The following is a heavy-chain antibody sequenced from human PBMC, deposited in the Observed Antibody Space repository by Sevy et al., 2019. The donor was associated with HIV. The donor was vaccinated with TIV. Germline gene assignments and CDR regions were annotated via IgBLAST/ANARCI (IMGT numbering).Heavy chain of an antibody. CDR1: GDSFSSYF. V-gene: IGHV4-4*07. CDR3: ARSNWVTATNGFSKSYYFDY. CDR2: INTSGST. D-gene: IGHD7-27*01. Sequence: SETLSLTCTVSGDSFSSYFWAWIRQPAGKGLEWIGRINTSGSTNYNPPLKSRVTMSLDTSKSQFSLKVTSLTAADTAIYFCARSNWVTATNGFSKSYYFDYWGQGSLVTVSS. J-gene: IGHJ4*02.